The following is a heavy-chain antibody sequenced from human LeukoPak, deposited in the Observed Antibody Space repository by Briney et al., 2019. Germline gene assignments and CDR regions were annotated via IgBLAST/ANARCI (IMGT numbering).Heavy chain of an antibody. D-gene: IGHD3-3*01. CDR2: INHSGST. CDR3: ALLPRSGYYSYYYYMDV. J-gene: IGHJ6*03. Sequence: PSETLSLTCAVYGGSFSGYYWSWIRQPPGKGLEWIGEINHSGSTNYNPSLKSRVTISVDTSKNQFSLKLSSVTAADTAVYYCALLPRSGYYSYYYYMDVWGKGTTVTVSS. V-gene: IGHV4-34*01. CDR1: GGSFSGYY.